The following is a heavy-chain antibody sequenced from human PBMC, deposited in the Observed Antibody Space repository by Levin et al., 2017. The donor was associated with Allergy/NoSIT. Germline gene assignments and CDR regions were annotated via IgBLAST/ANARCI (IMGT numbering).Heavy chain of an antibody. J-gene: IGHJ5*02. V-gene: IGHV3-7*01. Sequence: GGSLRLSCAASGFIFSNYWMTWVRQAPGKGLEGVANIKQDGSDKYYVDSVRGRFTISRENAKNSLSLQMNRLRAEDTAVYYCARDRSLASWGQGTLVTVSS. CDR1: GFIFSNYW. D-gene: IGHD3-16*01. CDR2: IKQDGSDK. CDR3: ARDRSLAS.